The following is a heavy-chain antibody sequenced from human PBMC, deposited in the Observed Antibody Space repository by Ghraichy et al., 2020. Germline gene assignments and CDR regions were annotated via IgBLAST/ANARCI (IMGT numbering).Heavy chain of an antibody. CDR3: ATSPVTEYYYGSGSYAPFDY. CDR2: FDPEDGET. Sequence: ASVKVSCKVSGYTLTELSMHWERRAPGKGLEWMGGFDPEDGETIYAQKFQGRVTMTEDTSTDTAYMELSSLRSEDTAMYYCATSPVTEYYYGSGSYAPFDYWGQGTLVTVSS. J-gene: IGHJ4*02. V-gene: IGHV1-24*01. D-gene: IGHD3-10*01. CDR1: GYTLTELS.